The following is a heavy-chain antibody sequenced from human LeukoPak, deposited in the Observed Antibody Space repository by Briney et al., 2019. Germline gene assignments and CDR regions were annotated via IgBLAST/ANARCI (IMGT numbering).Heavy chain of an antibody. CDR1: GFTFSSYS. CDR2: ISSSSYI. CDR3: ARAETGSGGKGVDY. Sequence: GGSLRLSCAASGFTFSSYSMNWVRQAPGKGLEWVSSISSSSYIYYADSVKGRFTISRDNAKNSLYLQMNSLRAEDTAVYYCARAETGSGGKGVDYWGQGTLVTVSS. V-gene: IGHV3-21*01. D-gene: IGHD3-10*01. J-gene: IGHJ4*02.